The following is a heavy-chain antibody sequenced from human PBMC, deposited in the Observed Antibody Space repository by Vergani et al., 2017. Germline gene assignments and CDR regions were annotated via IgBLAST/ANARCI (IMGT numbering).Heavy chain of an antibody. Sequence: EVHLVESGGGLVQPGGSLRLSCEASGFSFPGYAMRWVRQAPGKGLEWVSSVSGSSATPYYAESVNGRFIISRDNSKNTLHLQMNSLIADDAAVYYCTTGSRGYTGYVFDYWGQGTLATVSS. D-gene: IGHD5-12*01. CDR1: GFSFPGYA. CDR3: TTGSRGYTGYVFDY. CDR2: VSGSSATP. V-gene: IGHV3-23*04. J-gene: IGHJ4*02.